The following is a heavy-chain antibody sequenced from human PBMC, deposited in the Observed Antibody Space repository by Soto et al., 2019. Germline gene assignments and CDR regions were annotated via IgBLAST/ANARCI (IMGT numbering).Heavy chain of an antibody. Sequence: SETLSLTCAVYGGSFSGYYWSWIRQPPGKGLEWIGEINHSGSTNYNPSLKSRVTISVDTSKNQFSLKLSSVTAADTAVYYCARFRYSTDPLNYYYYYGMDVWGQGTTVTVSS. D-gene: IGHD6-13*01. J-gene: IGHJ6*02. CDR1: GGSFSGYY. CDR2: INHSGST. V-gene: IGHV4-34*01. CDR3: ARFRYSTDPLNYYYYYGMDV.